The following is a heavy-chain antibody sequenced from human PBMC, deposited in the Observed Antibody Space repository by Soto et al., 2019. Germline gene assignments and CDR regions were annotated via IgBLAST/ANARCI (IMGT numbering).Heavy chain of an antibody. CDR1: GFTFSSYS. CDR3: ARARNSDSSGYYVPFDY. J-gene: IGHJ4*02. V-gene: IGHV3-21*01. CDR2: ISSRSSYI. Sequence: EVHLVESGGGLVKPGGSLRLSCAASGFTFSSYSMNWVRQAPGRGLEWVSSISSRSSYIYYADSVKGRFTISRDNAKNSLYLQMNSLRAEDTAVYYCARARNSDSSGYYVPFDYWGQGTLVTVSS. D-gene: IGHD3-22*01.